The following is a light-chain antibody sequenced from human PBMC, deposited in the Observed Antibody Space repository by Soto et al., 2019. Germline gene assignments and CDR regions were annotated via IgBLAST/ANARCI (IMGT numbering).Light chain of an antibody. V-gene: IGLV2-8*01. J-gene: IGLJ1*01. CDR2: EVS. CDR3: SSYTTSNTRQIV. Sequence: QSVLTQPPSASGSPGQSVTISCTGTSSDVGGHNYVSWYQQHPGKAPKLMIYEVSKRPSGVPDRFSGSKSGNTASLTISGLQPEDEADYYCSSYTTSNTRQIVFGTGTKVTVL. CDR1: SSDVGGHNY.